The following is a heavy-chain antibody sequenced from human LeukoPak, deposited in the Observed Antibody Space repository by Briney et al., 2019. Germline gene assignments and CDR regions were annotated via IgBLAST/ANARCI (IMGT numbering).Heavy chain of an antibody. CDR3: AKDDDWGRFNH. D-gene: IGHD3-16*01. V-gene: IGHV3-23*01. Sequence: PGGSLRLSCAASGFTFSSDAMSWVRQAPGKGLEWVSGISPRGDITYYKDSVRGRFTISRDNFKNTVSLQLNSLRAEDTAMYYCAKDDDWGRFNHWGQGTLVTVSS. CDR2: ISPRGDIT. J-gene: IGHJ1*01. CDR1: GFTFSSDA.